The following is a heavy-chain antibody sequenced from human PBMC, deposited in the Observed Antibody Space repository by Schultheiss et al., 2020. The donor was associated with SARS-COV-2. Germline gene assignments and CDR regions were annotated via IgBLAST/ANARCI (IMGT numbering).Heavy chain of an antibody. Sequence: GGSLRLSCAASGFTVSSNYMSWVRQAPGKGLEWMATISYDGSISYYADSVKGRFTISRDNSRNTLYLQMHILRAQDTAVYYCARGAVAGDDAFDIWGQGTMVTVSS. V-gene: IGHV3-30*03. CDR1: GFTVSSNY. D-gene: IGHD6-19*01. J-gene: IGHJ3*02. CDR3: ARGAVAGDDAFDI. CDR2: ISYDGSIS.